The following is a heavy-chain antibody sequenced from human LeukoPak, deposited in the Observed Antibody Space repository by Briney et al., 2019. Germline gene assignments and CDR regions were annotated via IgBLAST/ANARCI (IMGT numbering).Heavy chain of an antibody. CDR3: ARDRALYDSRGYYYTEDDY. J-gene: IGHJ4*02. V-gene: IGHV3-7*01. D-gene: IGHD3-22*01. CDR2: IKQDGSER. Sequence: PGGSLRLSCTASGFTFSSYWMSWVRQAPGKGLEWVANIKQDGSERYYVDSVKGRFTISRDNAKNSLYLQMNSLRAEDTAVYYCARDRALYDSRGYYYTEDDYWGQGTLVTVSP. CDR1: GFTFSSYW.